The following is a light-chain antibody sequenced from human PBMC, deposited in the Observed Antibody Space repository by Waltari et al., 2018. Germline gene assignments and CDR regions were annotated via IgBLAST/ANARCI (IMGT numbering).Light chain of an antibody. CDR2: DVN. CDR1: SSDVGGYNY. CDR3: SSYAGRDTFAV. J-gene: IGLJ2*01. Sequence: QSALTQPPSASGSPGQSVTISCTGTSSDVGGYNYVSWYQQHPGKAPKLIIYDVNKRPSGVTYRFSGSKSGNTASLSVSVLQVEDEADYYCSSYAGRDTFAVFGGGTKLTVL. V-gene: IGLV2-8*01.